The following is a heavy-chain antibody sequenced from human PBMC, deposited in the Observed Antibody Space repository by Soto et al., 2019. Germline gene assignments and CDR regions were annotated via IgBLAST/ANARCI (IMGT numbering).Heavy chain of an antibody. J-gene: IGHJ5*02. CDR1: GGSFSGYY. CDR2: INHSGNT. V-gene: IGHV4-34*01. CDR3: ARSTMIRGVTDR. D-gene: IGHD3-10*01. Sequence: SETLSLTCAVYGGSFSGYYWTWVRQPPGKGLEWIGEINHSGNTNSNPSLKSRLTISVDTSNYHFSLEMTSVTSADTAVYYCARSTMIRGVTDRWGQGALVTVSS.